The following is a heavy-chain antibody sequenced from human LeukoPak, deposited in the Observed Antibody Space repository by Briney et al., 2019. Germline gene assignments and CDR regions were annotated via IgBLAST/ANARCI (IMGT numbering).Heavy chain of an antibody. J-gene: IGHJ4*02. D-gene: IGHD3-16*02. CDR1: GFTYSSLV. CDR3: ATALRGSYRYTMASYYVDN. Sequence: GGSLRLSCAPSGFTYSSLVMSWVGHAPGKGLEWVSGIRGSGGSPHFADSVTGQYIISRDNSKSTLYLQMNSLGAEDTGVYYCATALRGSYRYTMASYYVDNSGQGTLVTVSS. V-gene: IGHV3-23*01. CDR2: IRGSGGSP.